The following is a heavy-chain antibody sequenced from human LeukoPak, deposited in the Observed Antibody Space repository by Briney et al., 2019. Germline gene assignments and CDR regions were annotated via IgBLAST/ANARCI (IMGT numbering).Heavy chain of an antibody. Sequence: PSETLSLTCTVSGGSISSYYWSWIRQPPGKGLEWIGYIYYSGSTNYNPSLKRRVTISVDTSKNQFSLKLSSVTGAGTAVYYCARGGDCWSGYSNFDYWGQGTLVTVSS. D-gene: IGHD3-3*01. J-gene: IGHJ4*02. CDR2: IYYSGST. CDR1: GGSISSYY. CDR3: ARGGDCWSGYSNFDY. V-gene: IGHV4-59*08.